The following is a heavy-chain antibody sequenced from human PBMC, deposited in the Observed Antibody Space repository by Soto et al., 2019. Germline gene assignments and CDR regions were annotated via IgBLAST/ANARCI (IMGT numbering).Heavy chain of an antibody. V-gene: IGHV3-74*01. CDR3: AREDTVVVPDAFDI. Sequence: PGGSLRLSCAASGFTFGSYWMHWVRQAPGKGLVWVSRIKVDGSITNYADSVKGRFTISRDNAKNTLNLQMNSLRAEDTAVYYCAREDTVVVPDAFDIWGQGTMVTVSS. D-gene: IGHD2-2*01. J-gene: IGHJ3*02. CDR1: GFTFGSYW. CDR2: IKVDGSIT.